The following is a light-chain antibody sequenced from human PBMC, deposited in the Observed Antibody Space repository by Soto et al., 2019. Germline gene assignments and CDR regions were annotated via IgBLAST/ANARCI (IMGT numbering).Light chain of an antibody. CDR3: QSYDISLHNYV. CDR2: SNN. V-gene: IGLV1-40*01. J-gene: IGLJ1*01. Sequence: SVVTQPPSVSGALGQRVSISCTGSTSNIGAPYDVHWYQHLPGTAPKLLTYSNNNRPSGFPDRFSGSKPGTSASLAITRLQADDEADYYCQSYDISLHNYVFGTGTKVTVL. CDR1: TSNIGAPYD.